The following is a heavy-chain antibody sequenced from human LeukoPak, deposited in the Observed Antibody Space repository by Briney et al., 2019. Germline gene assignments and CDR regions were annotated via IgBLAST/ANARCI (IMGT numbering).Heavy chain of an antibody. D-gene: IGHD3-10*01. J-gene: IGHJ4*02. CDR3: ARASITMVRGVIITGSYYFDY. CDR1: GGSISSNSYY. CDR2: IYYSGST. V-gene: IGHV4-39*02. Sequence: PSETLSLTCTVSGGSISSNSYYWGWIRQSPGKGLEWIGSIYYSGSTYYKPSLKSRLTISVDTSKNHFSLKLSSVTAADTAVYYCARASITMVRGVIITGSYYFDYWGQGTLVTVSS.